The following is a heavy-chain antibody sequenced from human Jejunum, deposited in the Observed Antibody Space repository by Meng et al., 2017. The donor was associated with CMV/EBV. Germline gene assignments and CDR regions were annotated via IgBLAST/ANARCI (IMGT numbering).Heavy chain of an antibody. CDR3: AREGTLSFSLDS. V-gene: IGHV3-30*04. Sequence: GSGFTVSNYPMRWVRQAPGKGLEWVAYISYNGGRTYDADSVKGRFTISRDNSKNTVYLQMNSLRADDTAVYYCAREGTLSFSLDSWGQGTLVTVSS. CDR2: ISYNGGRT. J-gene: IGHJ4*02. CDR1: GFTVSNYP. D-gene: IGHD3-10*01.